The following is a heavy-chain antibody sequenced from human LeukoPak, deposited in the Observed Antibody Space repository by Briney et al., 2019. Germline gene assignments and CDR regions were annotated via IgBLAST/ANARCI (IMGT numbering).Heavy chain of an antibody. V-gene: IGHV3-53*01. CDR2: IYSGGST. Sequence: GGSLRLSCAVSGFTVSSNYMSWVRQAPGKGLEWVSVIYSGGSTYYADSVKGRFTISRDNSKNTLYLQMNSLRAEDTAVYYCARSGNYYNAFDYWGQGTLVTVSS. CDR3: ARSGNYYNAFDY. J-gene: IGHJ4*02. D-gene: IGHD3-10*01. CDR1: GFTVSSNY.